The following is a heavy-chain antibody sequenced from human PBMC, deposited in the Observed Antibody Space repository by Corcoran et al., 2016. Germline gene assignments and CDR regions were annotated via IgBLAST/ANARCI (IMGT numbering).Heavy chain of an antibody. CDR1: GYTFTSYA. Sequence: QVQLVQSGAEVKKPGASVKVSCKASGYTFTSYAMHWVRLAPGQRLEWMGWINAGNGNTKYSQQFQGRVTITRDTSASTAYMELSSLRSEDTAGYYLAGDRKGRGGWFDPWGQGTLVTVSS. D-gene: IGHD3-10*01. CDR3: AGDRKGRGGWFDP. J-gene: IGHJ5*02. CDR2: INAGNGNT. V-gene: IGHV1-3*01.